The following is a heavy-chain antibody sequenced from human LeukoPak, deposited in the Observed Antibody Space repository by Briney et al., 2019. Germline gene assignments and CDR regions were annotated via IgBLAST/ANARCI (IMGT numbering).Heavy chain of an antibody. D-gene: IGHD6-13*01. J-gene: IGHJ4*02. V-gene: IGHV3-23*01. Sequence: GGSLRLSCVDSGFTSSSYAMSWVRQAPGGGLEWVSAISGNGGTTYYADSVKGRFTISRDNSKNTLYLQMNSLRAEDTGVFYCAKATTISAAGSHFVYWGQGTLVTVSS. CDR3: AKATTISAAGSHFVY. CDR1: GFTSSSYA. CDR2: ISGNGGTT.